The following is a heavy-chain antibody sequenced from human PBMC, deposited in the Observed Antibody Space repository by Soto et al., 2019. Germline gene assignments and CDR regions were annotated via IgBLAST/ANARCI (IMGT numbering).Heavy chain of an antibody. CDR3: ARSGSSWNLREFDS. Sequence: ASVKFVCKHSACPFTNYGRTCVRQAPGQGREWIGWISAYNGHINSPQNFRGKVTMTTDTSTSSAYLEVSTLRSDDTAVYYCARSGSSWNLREFDSGGQGTLVTVSS. J-gene: IGHJ4*02. V-gene: IGHV1-18*01. CDR2: ISAYNGHI. CDR1: ACPFTNYG. D-gene: IGHD6-13*01.